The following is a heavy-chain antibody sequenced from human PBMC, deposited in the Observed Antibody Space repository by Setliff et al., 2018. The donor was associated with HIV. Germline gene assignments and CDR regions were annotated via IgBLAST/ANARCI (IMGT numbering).Heavy chain of an antibody. CDR3: ARRQQLWLLYAFDI. Sequence: PSETLSLTCTVSCGSISSSSYYWGWVRQPPGKGLEWIGSIYYSGSTYYNPSLNSRVTISVDTSKNQFFLKLSSVTAADTAVYYCARRQQLWLLYAFDIWGQGTMVTV. V-gene: IGHV4-39*01. CDR1: CGSISSSSYY. D-gene: IGHD5-18*01. J-gene: IGHJ3*02. CDR2: IYYSGST.